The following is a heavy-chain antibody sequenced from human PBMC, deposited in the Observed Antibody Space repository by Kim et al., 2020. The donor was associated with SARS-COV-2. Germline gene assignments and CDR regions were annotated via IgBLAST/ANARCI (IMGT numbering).Heavy chain of an antibody. CDR3: ARDLRTMIVVAPILDY. V-gene: IGHV3-30*04. Sequence: VGSLRLSCAASGFTFSSYAMHWVRQAPGKGLEWVAVISYDGSNKYYADSVKGRFTISRDNSKNTLYLQMNSLRAEDTAVYYCARDLRTMIVVAPILDYWGQGTLVTVSS. D-gene: IGHD3-22*01. CDR2: ISYDGSNK. CDR1: GFTFSSYA. J-gene: IGHJ4*02.